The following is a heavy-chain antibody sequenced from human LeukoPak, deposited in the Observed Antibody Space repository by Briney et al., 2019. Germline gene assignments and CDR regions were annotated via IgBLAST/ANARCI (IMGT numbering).Heavy chain of an antibody. CDR2: IYSGGST. J-gene: IGHJ6*02. CDR3: ARISVLWYFYAMDV. D-gene: IGHD3-10*01. V-gene: IGHV3-66*01. Sequence: GGSLRLSCAASGFTVSSNYMSWVRQAPGKGLEWVSVIYSGGSTNYADSVKGRFTISRDNSKNTLYLQMNSLGAEDTAVYYCARISVLWYFYAMDVWGQGTTVTVSS. CDR1: GFTVSSNY.